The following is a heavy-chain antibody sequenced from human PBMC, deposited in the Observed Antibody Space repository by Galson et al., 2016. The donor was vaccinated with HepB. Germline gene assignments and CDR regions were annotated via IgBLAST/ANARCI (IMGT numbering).Heavy chain of an antibody. J-gene: IGHJ5*02. V-gene: IGHV1-18*04. CDR1: GYTFSDYG. CDR3: ARGIAVEPSANWFDP. CDR2: ISAYNGNT. Sequence: SVKVSCKASGYTFSDYGISWVRQAPGQGLEWMGWISAYNGNTNFAQKVQGRVTMTTDTSTSTAYMELRSLTSDDTAVYYCARGIAVEPSANWFDPWGQGSLVTVSS. D-gene: IGHD2-2*01.